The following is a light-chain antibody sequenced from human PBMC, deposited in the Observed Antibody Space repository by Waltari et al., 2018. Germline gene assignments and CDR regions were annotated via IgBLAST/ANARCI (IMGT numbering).Light chain of an antibody. Sequence: QSVLTQPPSVSAAPGQRVTISCTGRNSNIGAGYDVPWYQQLPGIAPNLLIYGNTIRPSGVPDRFSGSKSGTSASLAITGLQAEDEAVYYCQSYDSSLSGVVFGGGTKLTVL. CDR3: QSYDSSLSGVV. CDR2: GNT. V-gene: IGLV1-40*01. CDR1: NSNIGAGYD. J-gene: IGLJ2*01.